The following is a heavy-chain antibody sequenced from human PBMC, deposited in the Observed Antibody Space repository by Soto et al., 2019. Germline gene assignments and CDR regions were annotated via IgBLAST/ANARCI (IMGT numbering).Heavy chain of an antibody. CDR2: ISYDGSSR. V-gene: IGHV3-30-3*01. CDR3: ARGGQDFYDRSGFSPFDT. CDR1: GFTFSSYA. Sequence: GGSLRLSCEASGFTFSSYAFHWVRQAPGKGLEWVAVISYDGSSRYYADSVQGRMTISRDNAKDTLYLQMRSLRVEDTAMYFCARGGQDFYDRSGFSPFDTWGKGTLVTVSS. D-gene: IGHD3-22*01. J-gene: IGHJ4*02.